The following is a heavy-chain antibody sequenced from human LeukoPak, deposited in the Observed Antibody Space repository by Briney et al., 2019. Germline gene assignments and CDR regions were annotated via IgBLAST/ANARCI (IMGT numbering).Heavy chain of an antibody. Sequence: SETLSLTCTVSGVSISSGSYYWSSIRQPAGKVLELIGHIYTSGITNYNPSLKTRVTISVDTSKNKFSLKLSSVTAEDTAVYYCARVTHCSGGSWYWGSYYYYYMDVWGKGTTVTVSS. D-gene: IGHD2-15*01. CDR2: IYTSGIT. V-gene: IGHV4-61*09. J-gene: IGHJ6*03. CDR3: ARVTHCSGGSWYWGSYYYYYMDV. CDR1: GVSISSGSYY.